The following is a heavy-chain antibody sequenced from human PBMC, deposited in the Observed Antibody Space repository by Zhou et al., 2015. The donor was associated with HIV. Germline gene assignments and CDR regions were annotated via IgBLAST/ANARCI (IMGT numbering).Heavy chain of an antibody. D-gene: IGHD3-10*01. V-gene: IGHV1-69*01. J-gene: IGHJ6*02. Sequence: QVQLVQSGAEVKKPGSSVKVSCKASGGTFSSYAISWVRQAPGQGLEWMGGIIPIFGTANYAQKFQGRVTITADESTSTAYMELSSLRSEDTAVYYCAREKVTMVRGVISQTYYYYGMDVWGQGTTVTVSS. CDR2: IIPIFGTA. CDR1: GGTFSSYA. CDR3: AREKVTMVRGVISQTYYYYGMDV.